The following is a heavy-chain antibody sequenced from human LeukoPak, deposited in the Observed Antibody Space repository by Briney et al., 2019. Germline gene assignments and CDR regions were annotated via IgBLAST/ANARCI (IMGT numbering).Heavy chain of an antibody. D-gene: IGHD1-26*01. CDR2: INPSGGST. Sequence: GASVKVSCKASGYTFTSYYMHWVRQAPEQGLEWMGIINPSGGSTSYAQKFQGRVTMTRDTSTSTVYMELSSLRSEDTAVYYCARGMGVGATSGYMDVWGKGTTVTISS. CDR1: GYTFTSYY. J-gene: IGHJ6*03. CDR3: ARGMGVGATSGYMDV. V-gene: IGHV1-46*01.